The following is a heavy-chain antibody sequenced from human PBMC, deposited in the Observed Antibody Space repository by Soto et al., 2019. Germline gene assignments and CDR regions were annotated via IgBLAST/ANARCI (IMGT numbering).Heavy chain of an antibody. D-gene: IGHD3-10*01. CDR1: GGSISSSGYY. CDR2: IHYGGSP. CDR3: AYGLRAPYYLHY. V-gene: IGHV4-31*03. J-gene: IGHJ4*01. Sequence: PSETLSLTCTVSGGSISSSGYYWSWVRQHPGKGLEWIGYIHYGGSPYYSPSLKSRTTISVDTSTNQFSLTLTSVTPADTAVYYSAYGLRAPYYLHYWGQGTLVTVSS.